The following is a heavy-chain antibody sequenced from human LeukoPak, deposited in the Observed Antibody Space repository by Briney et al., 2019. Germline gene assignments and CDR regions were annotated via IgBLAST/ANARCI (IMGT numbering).Heavy chain of an antibody. CDR3: ARSIVVVVAATRGFDP. J-gene: IGHJ5*02. D-gene: IGHD2-15*01. CDR2: INPSGGST. Sequence: APVKVSCKASGYTFTSYYMHWVRQAPGQGLEWMGIINPSGGSTSYAQKFQGRVTMTRDTSTSTVYMELSSLRSEDTAVYYCARSIVVVVAATRGFDPWGQGTLVTVSS. CDR1: GYTFTSYY. V-gene: IGHV1-46*01.